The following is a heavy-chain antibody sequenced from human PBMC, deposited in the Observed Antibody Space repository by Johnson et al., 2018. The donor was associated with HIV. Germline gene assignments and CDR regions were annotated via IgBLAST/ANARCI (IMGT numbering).Heavy chain of an antibody. V-gene: IGHV3-13*01. CDR1: GFTFSSYD. CDR2: IGTAGDT. CDR3: ARSGGAVAGTGDAFDI. J-gene: IGHJ3*02. D-gene: IGHD6-19*01. Sequence: VQLVESGGGLVKPGGSLRLSCAASGFTFSSYDMHWVRQATGKGLEWVSAIGTAGDTYYPGSVKGRFTISRENAKNSLYLQMNSLRAGDTAVYYCARSGGAVAGTGDAFDIWGQGTMVTVSS.